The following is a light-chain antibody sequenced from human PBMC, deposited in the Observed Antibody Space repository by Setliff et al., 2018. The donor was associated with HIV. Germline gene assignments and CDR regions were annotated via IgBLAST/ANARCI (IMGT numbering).Light chain of an antibody. J-gene: IGLJ2*01. Sequence: QSALTQPASVSGSPGQSITISCTGSNNDVGHYNLVSWYKQDPGKAPQLMMFEIYKRPSGVSDRFSGSKSGNTASLTISGLQAEDESYYYCCSYAGYGTGLLGGGTKVTVL. CDR2: EIY. CDR3: CSYAGYGTGL. V-gene: IGLV2-23*02. CDR1: NNDVGHYNL.